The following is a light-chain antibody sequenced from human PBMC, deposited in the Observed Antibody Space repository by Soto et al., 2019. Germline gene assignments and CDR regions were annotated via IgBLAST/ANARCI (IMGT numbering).Light chain of an antibody. CDR2: GNR. CDR1: NSNLGAGYD. V-gene: IGLV1-40*01. Sequence: QAVVTQPPSVSGAPGQRVTISCTGTNSNLGAGYDVHWYQQLPGAAPKLVIFGNRNRPSGVPERFSGSKSGTSASLAITGLQAEDEADYYCAAWDDSLNGPVFGGGTKLTVL. CDR3: AAWDDSLNGPV. J-gene: IGLJ2*01.